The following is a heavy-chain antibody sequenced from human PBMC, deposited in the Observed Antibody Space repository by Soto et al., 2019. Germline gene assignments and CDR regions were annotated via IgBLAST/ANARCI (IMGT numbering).Heavy chain of an antibody. D-gene: IGHD5-12*01. V-gene: IGHV3-30*18. CDR3: AKRGATKFYY. CDR1: GFTFSSYG. J-gene: IGHJ4*02. CDR2: ISYDGSNK. Sequence: QVQLAESGGGVVQPGRSLRLSCAASGFTFSSYGMHWVRQAPGKGLEWVAVISYDGSNKYYADSVKGRFTISRDNSKNTLYLQMNSLRAEDTAVYYCAKRGATKFYYWGQGTLVTVSS.